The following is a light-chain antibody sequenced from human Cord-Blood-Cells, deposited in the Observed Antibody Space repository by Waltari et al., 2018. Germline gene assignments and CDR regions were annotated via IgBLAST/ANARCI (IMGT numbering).Light chain of an antibody. CDR1: SSAVGGYNY. CDR3: SSYAGSNNWV. Sequence: QSALTQPPSASGSPGQSVTISCTGTSSAVGGYNYVSWYQQHPGKAPNLMIYEVSKRPSGVPDRFSGSKSGNTASLTVSGLQAEDEADYYCSSYAGSNNWVFGGGTKLTVL. CDR2: EVS. J-gene: IGLJ2*01. V-gene: IGLV2-8*01.